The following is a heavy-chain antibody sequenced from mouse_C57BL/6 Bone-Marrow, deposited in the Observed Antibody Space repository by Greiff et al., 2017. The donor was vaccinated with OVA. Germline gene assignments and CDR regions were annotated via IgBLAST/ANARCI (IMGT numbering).Heavy chain of an antibody. CDR3: ARFYYYGSSWDY. Sequence: EVKLMESGGGLVKPGGSLKLSCAASGFTFSSYAMSWVRQTPEKRLEWVATISDGGSYTYYPDNVKGRFTISRDNAKNNLYLQMSHLKSEDTAMYYCARFYYYGSSWDYWGQGTTLTVSS. D-gene: IGHD1-1*01. J-gene: IGHJ2*01. CDR2: ISDGGSYT. V-gene: IGHV5-4*03. CDR1: GFTFSSYA.